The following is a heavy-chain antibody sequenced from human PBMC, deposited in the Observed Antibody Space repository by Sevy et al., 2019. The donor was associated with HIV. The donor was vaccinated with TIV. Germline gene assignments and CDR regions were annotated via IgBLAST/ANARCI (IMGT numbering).Heavy chain of an antibody. CDR2: LSGYGGST. J-gene: IGHJ6*02. CDR3: ARDTASYCSSTSCYGETGDYYYYGMDV. CDR1: GFTFSSYA. V-gene: IGHV3-23*01. Sequence: GGSLRLSCAASGFTFSSYAMSWVRQAPGKGLEWVSGLSGYGGSTYYADSVKGRFTISRDNSKNTLYLQMNSLRAEDTAVYYCARDTASYCSSTSCYGETGDYYYYGMDVWGQGTTVTVSS. D-gene: IGHD2-2*01.